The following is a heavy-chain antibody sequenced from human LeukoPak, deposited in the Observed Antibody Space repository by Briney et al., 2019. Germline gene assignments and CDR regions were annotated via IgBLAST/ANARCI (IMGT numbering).Heavy chain of an antibody. CDR3: ASQTKYYSGSAGSYWGAFDF. Sequence: GGTLRLSCAASGLTFYDQAMHWVRQAPGTGLEWVSLSGNDGSTYYADSVRGRFTISRNISKTSLDLEMSSLRTEDTAFHCASQTKYYSGSAGSYWGAFDFWGQGTMVTVSS. CDR1: GLTFYDQA. D-gene: IGHD3-10*01. V-gene: IGHV3-43*02. CDR2: SGNDGST. J-gene: IGHJ3*01.